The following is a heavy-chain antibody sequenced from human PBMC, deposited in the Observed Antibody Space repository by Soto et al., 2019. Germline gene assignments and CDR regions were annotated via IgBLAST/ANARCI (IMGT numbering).Heavy chain of an antibody. CDR2: IIPILGIA. J-gene: IGHJ4*02. D-gene: IGHD4-17*01. Sequence: SVKVSCKDSGGGFRSNAISWVRQAPGQGLEWMGRIIPILGIANYAQKFQGRVTITADKSTSTAYMELSSLRSEDTAVYYCARTTEGMWSDYWGQGTPVTVSS. V-gene: IGHV1-69*04. CDR1: GGGFRSNA. CDR3: ARTTEGMWSDY.